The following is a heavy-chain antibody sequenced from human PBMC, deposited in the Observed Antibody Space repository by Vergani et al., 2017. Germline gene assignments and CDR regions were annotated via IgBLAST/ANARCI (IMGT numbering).Heavy chain of an antibody. V-gene: IGHV1-8*01. CDR3: ARGVLASTRIGG. Sequence: QVQLVQSGAEVKKPGASVKVSCKASGYTFTSYDINWVRQATGQGLEWMGWMNPNSGNTGYAQKFQGRVTMTRDTSTSTVYMELSSLRAEDTAVYYCARGVLASTRIGGWGQGTLVTVSS. CDR1: GYTFTSYD. J-gene: IGHJ4*02. D-gene: IGHD2/OR15-2a*01. CDR2: MNPNSGNT.